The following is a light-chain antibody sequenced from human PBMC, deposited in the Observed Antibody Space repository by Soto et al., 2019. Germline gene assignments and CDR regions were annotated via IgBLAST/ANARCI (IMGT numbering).Light chain of an antibody. Sequence: EIVLTQSPGTLSLSPGESAALSCRASESISNNFLAWYQRKPGQAPRLLIYGASYRATDIPYRFSGSGSGTDFTLTITRLEPDDFAVYYCHQYGGSPPTFGQGTKVEVK. CDR2: GAS. CDR1: ESISNNF. V-gene: IGKV3-20*01. J-gene: IGKJ1*01. CDR3: HQYGGSPPT.